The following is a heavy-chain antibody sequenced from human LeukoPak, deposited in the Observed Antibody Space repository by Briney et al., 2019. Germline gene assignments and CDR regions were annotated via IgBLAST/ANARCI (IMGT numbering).Heavy chain of an antibody. D-gene: IGHD2-2*02. Sequence: PGGSLRLSCAASGFTFSSYAMSWVRQAPGKGLEWVSASSGSGGSTYYADSVKGRFTISRDNSKNTLYLQINSLRAEDTAVYYCAKDPLRRYCSSTSCYTGSFDYWGQGTLVTVSS. CDR1: GFTFSSYA. J-gene: IGHJ4*02. V-gene: IGHV3-23*01. CDR3: AKDPLRRYCSSTSCYTGSFDY. CDR2: SSGSGGST.